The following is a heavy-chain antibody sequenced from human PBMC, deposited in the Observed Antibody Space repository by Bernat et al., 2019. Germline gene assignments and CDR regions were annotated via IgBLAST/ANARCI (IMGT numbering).Heavy chain of an antibody. D-gene: IGHD1/OR15-1a*01. CDR3: AREAVTGTAQNWFDP. J-gene: IGHJ5*01. V-gene: IGHV3-21*01. CDR2: ISSSSSYI. Sequence: EVQLVESGGGLVKPGGSLRLSCAASGFTFSSYSMNWVRQAPGKGLEWVSSISSSSSYIYYTDYVKGRFTNARDNAKNSLYMQMNSLRAEDTAVYYCAREAVTGTAQNWFDPWGQGTLVTVSS. CDR1: GFTFSSYS.